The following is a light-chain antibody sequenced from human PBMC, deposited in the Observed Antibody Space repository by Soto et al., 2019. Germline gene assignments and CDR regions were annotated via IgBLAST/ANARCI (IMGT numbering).Light chain of an antibody. CDR1: KLGHKY. CDR3: QAWDTSTAV. CDR2: ENN. V-gene: IGLV3-1*01. J-gene: IGLJ2*01. Sequence: SYELTQPPSVSVSPGQTASITCSGAKLGHKYVCWYQQKPGQSPVLVIYENNKRPSGIPKRFSGSNSGNTATLTISGTQPMDEADYYCQAWDTSTAVFGGGTQLTVL.